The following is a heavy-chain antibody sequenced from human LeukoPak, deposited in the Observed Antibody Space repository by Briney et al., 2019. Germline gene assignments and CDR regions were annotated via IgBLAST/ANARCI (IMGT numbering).Heavy chain of an antibody. V-gene: IGHV3-48*03. CDR3: AELGITMIGGV. Sequence: QPGGSLRLSCAASGFTFSSYEMNWVRQAPGKGMEWVSYISSSGSTIYYADSVKGRFTISRDNAKNSLYLQMNSLRAEDTAVYYCAELGITMIGGVWGKGTTVTISS. J-gene: IGHJ6*04. D-gene: IGHD3-10*02. CDR2: ISSSGSTI. CDR1: GFTFSSYE.